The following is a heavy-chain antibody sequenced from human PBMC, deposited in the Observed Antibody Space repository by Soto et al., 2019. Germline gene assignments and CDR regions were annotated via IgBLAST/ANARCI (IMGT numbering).Heavy chain of an antibody. D-gene: IGHD3-22*01. CDR2: ISGYNGNT. CDR1: GYTFTSYG. V-gene: IGHV1-18*01. Sequence: QVQLVQSGAEVKKPGASVKVSCKASGYTFTSYGISWVRQAPGQGLEWMGWISGYNGNTKYAQKLQGRVTMTTDTSPTTAYKELGSMTSDETAVYSCARNLAGQIVDYWGQGTLVTVSS. CDR3: ARNLAGQIVDY. J-gene: IGHJ4*02.